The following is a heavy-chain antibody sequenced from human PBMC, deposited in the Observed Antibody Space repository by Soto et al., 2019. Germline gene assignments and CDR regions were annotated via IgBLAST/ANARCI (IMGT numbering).Heavy chain of an antibody. Sequence: GGSLRLSCAASGFIFSSYSMNWVRQAPGKGLEWVSSISSSSSYIYYADSVKGRFTISRDNAKNSLYLQMNSLRAEDTAVYYCARDPGAKYDFWSGYYPNWFDPWGQGTLVTVSS. CDR3: ARDPGAKYDFWSGYYPNWFDP. D-gene: IGHD3-3*01. J-gene: IGHJ5*02. V-gene: IGHV3-21*01. CDR2: ISSSSSYI. CDR1: GFIFSSYS.